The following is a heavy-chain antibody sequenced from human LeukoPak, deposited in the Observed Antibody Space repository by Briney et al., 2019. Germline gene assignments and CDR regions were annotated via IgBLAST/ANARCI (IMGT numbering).Heavy chain of an antibody. CDR1: GGSISSYY. CDR2: IYYSGST. CDR3: ARGGDGYNYFDY. Sequence: SETLSLTCTVSGGSISSYYWSWIRQPPEKGLEWIAYIYYSGSTNYNPSLKSRVTISVDTSKNQFSLKLSSVTAADTAVYYCARGGDGYNYFDYWGQGTLVTVSS. D-gene: IGHD5-24*01. J-gene: IGHJ4*02. V-gene: IGHV4-59*01.